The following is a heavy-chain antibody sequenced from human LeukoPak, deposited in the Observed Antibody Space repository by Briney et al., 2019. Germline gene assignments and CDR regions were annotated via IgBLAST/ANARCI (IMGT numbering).Heavy chain of an antibody. CDR3: ARTYYYGSGSSN. CDR2: IYSGGST. J-gene: IGHJ4*02. D-gene: IGHD3-10*01. Sequence: GGSLRLSCAASEFTFSSYAMSWVRQAPGKGLEWVSVIYSGGSTYYADSVKGRFTISRDNSKNTLYLQMNSLRAEDTAVYYCARTYYYGSGSSNWGQGTLVTVSS. CDR1: EFTFSSYA. V-gene: IGHV3-66*01.